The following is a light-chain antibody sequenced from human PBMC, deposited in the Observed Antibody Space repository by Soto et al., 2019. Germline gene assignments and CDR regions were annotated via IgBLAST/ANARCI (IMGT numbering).Light chain of an antibody. CDR1: QSVSGW. Sequence: DIQMTQSPSALSASVGDPVTITCRASQSVSGWLAWYQQKAGKAPKLLIYDVSALKRGVPPRFSGSGSGTEFTLTISGLHPDDFATYYCQQYESYSATFGPGTRVDLK. CDR2: DVS. CDR3: QQYESYSAT. V-gene: IGKV1-5*01. J-gene: IGKJ1*01.